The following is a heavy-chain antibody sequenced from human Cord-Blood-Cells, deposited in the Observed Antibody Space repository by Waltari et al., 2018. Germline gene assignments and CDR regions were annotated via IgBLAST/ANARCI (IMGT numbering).Heavy chain of an antibody. CDR2: INHSGST. CDR1: GGSFRGYY. CDR3: ARVIYGSGSYSDWFDP. Sequence: QVQLQQWGAGLLKPSETLSLTCAVYGGSFRGYYWRWIRQPPGKGLEWIGEINHSGSTNYNPSRKSLVTISVDSSKNQFSLKLGSVTAADTAVYYCARVIYGSGSYSDWFDPWGQGTLVTVSS. J-gene: IGHJ5*02. D-gene: IGHD3-10*01. V-gene: IGHV4-34*01.